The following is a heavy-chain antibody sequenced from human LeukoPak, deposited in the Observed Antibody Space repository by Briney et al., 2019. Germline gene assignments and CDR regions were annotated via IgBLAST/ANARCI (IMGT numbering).Heavy chain of an antibody. V-gene: IGHV1-18*01. Sequence: ASVKVSCKASGYTFTSYGISWVRQAPGQGVEWLGWISAYNGNTNYAQKLQGRVTMTTDTSTSTAYMELRSLRSDDTAVYYCARDLRIAVAGPFDYWGQGTLVTVSS. D-gene: IGHD6-19*01. J-gene: IGHJ4*02. CDR3: ARDLRIAVAGPFDY. CDR1: GYTFTSYG. CDR2: ISAYNGNT.